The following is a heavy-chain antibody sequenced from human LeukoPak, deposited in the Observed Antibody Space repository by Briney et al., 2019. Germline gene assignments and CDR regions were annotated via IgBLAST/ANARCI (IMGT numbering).Heavy chain of an antibody. J-gene: IGHJ4*02. CDR1: VYTFTIYG. D-gene: IGHD2-15*01. Sequence: ASVRVSSTPSVYTFTIYGISWVRQAPGQGLEWMGWISAYNGNTNYAQKLQGRVTMTTDTSTSTAYMELRSLRSDDTAVYYCARGAYCSGGTCYSQYFDYWGQGTLVTVSS. CDR2: ISAYNGNT. CDR3: ARGAYCSGGTCYSQYFDY. V-gene: IGHV1-18*01.